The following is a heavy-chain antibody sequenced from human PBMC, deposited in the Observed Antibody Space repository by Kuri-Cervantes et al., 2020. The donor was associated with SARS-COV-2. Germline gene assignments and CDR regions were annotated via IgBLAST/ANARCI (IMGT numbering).Heavy chain of an antibody. CDR1: GFTFSSHG. J-gene: IGHJ6*02. V-gene: IGHV3-66*01. CDR2: IYSGGST. Sequence: GESLKISCAASGFTFSSHGMHLVRQAPGKGLEWVSVIYSGGSTYYADSVKGRFTISRDNSKNTLYLQMNSLRAEDTAVYYCARGGSNYYGMDVWGQGTTVTVSS. D-gene: IGHD4-11*01. CDR3: ARGGSNYYGMDV.